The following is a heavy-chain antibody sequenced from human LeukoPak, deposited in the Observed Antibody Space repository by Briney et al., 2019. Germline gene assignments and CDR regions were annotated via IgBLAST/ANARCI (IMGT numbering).Heavy chain of an antibody. Sequence: ASVKVSCKASGYTFTGYYMHWVRQAPGQGLEWMGWMNPNSGGTNYAQKFQGRVTMTRDTSISTAYMELSRLRSDDTAVYYCARDLGNRYCSSTSCARGAFDIWGQGTMVTVSS. D-gene: IGHD2-2*01. J-gene: IGHJ3*02. CDR1: GYTFTGYY. CDR2: MNPNSGGT. V-gene: IGHV1-2*02. CDR3: ARDLGNRYCSSTSCARGAFDI.